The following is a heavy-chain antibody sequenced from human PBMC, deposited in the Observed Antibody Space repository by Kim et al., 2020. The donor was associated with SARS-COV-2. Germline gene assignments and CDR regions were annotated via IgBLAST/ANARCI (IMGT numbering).Heavy chain of an antibody. CDR3: ARDATRGGDFDY. D-gene: IGHD3-10*01. J-gene: IGHJ4*02. CDR1: GFRFSDYW. Sequence: GGSLRLSCAASGFRFSDYWMTWVRQAPGKGLEWVANINEHGSDKYYMDSVEGRFTVSRDNAKNSLYLQMTSLTAEDTALYYCARDATRGGDFDYWGQGAL. CDR2: INEHGSDK. V-gene: IGHV3-7*01.